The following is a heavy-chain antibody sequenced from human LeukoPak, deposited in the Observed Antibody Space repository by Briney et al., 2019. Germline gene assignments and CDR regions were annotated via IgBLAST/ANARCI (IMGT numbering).Heavy chain of an antibody. CDR1: GFSFSTYA. V-gene: IGHV3-64*01. Sequence: GGSLRLSCAASGFSFSTYAMHWVRQAPGKGLEYVSGISSDGGSTYYANSVKGRFTISRDNSKKTLFLQMGSLRAEDMAVYYCARDSGGDGYTDYFYSWGQGTLVTVSS. D-gene: IGHD5-24*01. J-gene: IGHJ4*02. CDR3: ARDSGGDGYTDYFYS. CDR2: ISSDGGST.